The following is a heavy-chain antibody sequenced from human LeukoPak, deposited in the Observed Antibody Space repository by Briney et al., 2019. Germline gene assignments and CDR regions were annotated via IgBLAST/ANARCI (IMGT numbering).Heavy chain of an antibody. D-gene: IGHD6-19*01. Sequence: ASVTVSFKASGYTFTSYGIRWVRQAPGQGLEWMGWISAYNGNTNYAQKLQGRVTMTTDTSTSTAYMELRSLRSDDTAVYYCARDQGSGWLFDYWGQGTLVTVSS. J-gene: IGHJ4*02. CDR2: ISAYNGNT. CDR3: ARDQGSGWLFDY. CDR1: GYTFTSYG. V-gene: IGHV1-18*01.